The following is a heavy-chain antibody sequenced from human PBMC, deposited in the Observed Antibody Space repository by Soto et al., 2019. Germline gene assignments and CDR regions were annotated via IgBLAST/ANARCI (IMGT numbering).Heavy chain of an antibody. CDR3: AKGWGNDFWSGDYYYYGMDV. CDR1: GFTFSSYG. V-gene: IGHV3-30*18. J-gene: IGHJ6*02. CDR2: ISYDGSNK. Sequence: GGSLRLSCAASGFTFSSYGMHWVRQAPGKGLEWVAVISYDGSNKYYADSVKGRFTISRDNSKNTLYLQMNSLRAEDTAVYYCAKGWGNDFWSGDYYYYGMDVWGQGTTVTVSS. D-gene: IGHD3-3*01.